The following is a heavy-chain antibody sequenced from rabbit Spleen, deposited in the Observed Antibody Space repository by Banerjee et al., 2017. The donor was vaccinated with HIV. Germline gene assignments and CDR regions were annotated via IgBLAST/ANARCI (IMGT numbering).Heavy chain of an antibody. CDR3: ARDNVGNRFMRLDL. J-gene: IGHJ3*01. CDR2: IYGGSFGST. CDR1: RFSFSSNYY. D-gene: IGHD4-2*01. Sequence: QSLEESGGDLVTPEGSLTLTCTASRFSFSSNYYMCWARQAPGKGLEWVTCIYGGSFGSTVYATWAKGRFTISKTSSTTVTLQLTSLTVADTATYFCARDNVGNRFMRLDLWGPGTLVTVS. V-gene: IGHV1S40*01.